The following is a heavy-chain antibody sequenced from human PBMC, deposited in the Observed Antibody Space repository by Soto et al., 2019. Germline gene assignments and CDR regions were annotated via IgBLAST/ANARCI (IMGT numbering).Heavy chain of an antibody. CDR2: IANDGRNK. V-gene: IGHV3-30*04. Sequence: QVQLVESGGGVVQPGRSLRLSCAGSGFTFSSYAMHWVRQAPGTGLEWVAVIANDGRNKYYADSVKGRITISRDNSKNTLYLQTNSLRIEDTAVYYCERELERFFDYWGQGTLVTVSS. J-gene: IGHJ4*02. D-gene: IGHD1-1*01. CDR1: GFTFSSYA. CDR3: ERELERFFDY.